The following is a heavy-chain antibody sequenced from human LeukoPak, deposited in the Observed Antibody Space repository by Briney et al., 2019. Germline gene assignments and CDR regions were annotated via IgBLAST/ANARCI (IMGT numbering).Heavy chain of an antibody. V-gene: IGHV3-66*01. CDR1: GFTFRDYY. D-gene: IGHD3-16*01. CDR2: IYSGGRT. Sequence: GGSLRLSCTASGFTFRDYYVTWIRQAPGKGLQWVSVIYSGGRTNYADSVKGRFSMSRDKSNGTVYLQLNSLRTEDTAVYFCARVPFTASLGDYFDYWGQGALVTVSS. CDR3: ARVPFTASLGDYFDY. J-gene: IGHJ4*02.